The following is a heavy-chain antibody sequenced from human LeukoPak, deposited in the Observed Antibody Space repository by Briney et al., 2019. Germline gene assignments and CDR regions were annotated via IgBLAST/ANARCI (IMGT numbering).Heavy chain of an antibody. CDR2: INPNSGGT. J-gene: IGHJ6*03. D-gene: IGHD6-6*01. V-gene: IGHV1-2*06. CDR1: GYTFTGYY. Sequence: ASVKVSCKASGYTFTGYYMNWVRQAPGQGLEWMGRINPNSGGTNYAQKFQGRVTMTRDTSIGTAYMELSRLRSDDTAVYYCARGSILEYSSSSWYYYYMDVWGKGTTVTVSS. CDR3: ARGSILEYSSSSWYYYYMDV.